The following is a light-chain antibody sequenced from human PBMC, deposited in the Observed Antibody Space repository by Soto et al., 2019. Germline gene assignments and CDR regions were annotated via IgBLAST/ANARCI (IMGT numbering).Light chain of an antibody. CDR3: SSYAGRGVGV. V-gene: IGLV2-23*02. CDR2: EVT. CDR1: SSDVGNYGL. J-gene: IGLJ2*01. Sequence: QSALTQPASVSGSPGQSITISCTGTSSDVGNYGLVSWYQQHPGEAPKLLIYEVTERPSGVSIRFSGSKSHYTASLTISGLKAEDEADYYCSSYAGRGVGVFGGGTKLTVL.